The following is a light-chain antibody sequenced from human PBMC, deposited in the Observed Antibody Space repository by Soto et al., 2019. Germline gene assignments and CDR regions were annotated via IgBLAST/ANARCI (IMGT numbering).Light chain of an antibody. CDR2: GAS. V-gene: IGKV3-20*01. Sequence: IVLTQSPGTLSLSPGERATLSCRASQGVSSGYLAWYQQKPGQAPTLLIYGASSRATGIPDRFSGSGSGTDFTLTISRLEPGDFALYYCQQYGSSPQTFGQGTKVEIK. CDR1: QGVSSGY. CDR3: QQYGSSPQT. J-gene: IGKJ1*01.